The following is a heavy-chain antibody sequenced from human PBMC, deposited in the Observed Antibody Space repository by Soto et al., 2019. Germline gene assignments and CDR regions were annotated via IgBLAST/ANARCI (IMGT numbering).Heavy chain of an antibody. Sequence: ASVKVSCKASGYTFTSYGISWVRQAPGQGLEWMGWISAYNGNTNYAQKLQGRVTMTTDTSTSTAYMELRSLRSDDTAVYYCARSTNIIAVAGTGLDYWGQGTLVTVSS. D-gene: IGHD6-19*01. CDR3: ARSTNIIAVAGTGLDY. CDR1: GYTFTSYG. CDR2: ISAYNGNT. J-gene: IGHJ4*02. V-gene: IGHV1-18*01.